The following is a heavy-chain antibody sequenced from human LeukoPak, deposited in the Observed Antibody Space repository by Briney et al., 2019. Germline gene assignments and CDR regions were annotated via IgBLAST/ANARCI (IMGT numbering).Heavy chain of an antibody. Sequence: ASVKVSCKVSGYTLTELSMHWVRQAPGKGLEWMGGFDPEDGETIYAQKFQGRVTMTEDTSTDTAYMELSSLRSEDTAVYYCATRGHSSSWYSSAFDIWGQGTMVTVSS. D-gene: IGHD6-13*01. CDR3: ATRGHSSSWYSSAFDI. V-gene: IGHV1-24*01. CDR2: FDPEDGET. J-gene: IGHJ3*02. CDR1: GYTLTELS.